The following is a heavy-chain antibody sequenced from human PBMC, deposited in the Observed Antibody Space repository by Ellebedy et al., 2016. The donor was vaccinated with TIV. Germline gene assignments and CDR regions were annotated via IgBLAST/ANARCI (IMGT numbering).Heavy chain of an antibody. Sequence: GESLKISCAASGFPFSSYAISWVRQAPGKGLEWVSVISASGRITYYADSVEGRFTISRDNSKNTLYLQMNSLRAEDTAVYYCAKGWAGNYNGNSGPRYMYVWGQGTTVTVSS. CDR2: ISASGRIT. V-gene: IGHV3-23*01. CDR1: GFPFSSYA. CDR3: AKGWAGNYNGNSGPRYMYV. J-gene: IGHJ6*02. D-gene: IGHD3-22*01.